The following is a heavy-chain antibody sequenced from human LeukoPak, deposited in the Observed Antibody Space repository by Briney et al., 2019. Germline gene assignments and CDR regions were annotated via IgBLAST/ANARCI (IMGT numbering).Heavy chain of an antibody. CDR2: INSDGSST. CDR3: TRDWGIAVADVFDY. V-gene: IGHV3-74*01. D-gene: IGHD6-13*01. Sequence: GGSLRLSCIASGFTFSSYLMHWVRQAPGKGLVWVSRINSDGSSTTYADSVRGRFTISRDNAKSRLYLQMNSLRAEDTAVYYCTRDWGIAVADVFDYWGQGTLVTVSS. CDR1: GFTFSSYL. J-gene: IGHJ4*02.